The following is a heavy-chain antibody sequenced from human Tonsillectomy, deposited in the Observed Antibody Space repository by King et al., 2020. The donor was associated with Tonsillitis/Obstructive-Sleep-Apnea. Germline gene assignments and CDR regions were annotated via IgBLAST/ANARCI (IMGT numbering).Heavy chain of an antibody. CDR3: ARDPLYYPDGVVRPDGDYYYMDV. CDR1: GGSIRSAGYY. D-gene: IGHD3-3*01. Sequence: VQLQESGPGLVKPSQTLSLTCTVSGGSIRSAGYYWSWIRQHPGKGLEWIGCIYYSGSTYYNPSLKSRVTISVDTSKNQFSLNLSSVTAADTAVYYCARDPLYYPDGVVRPDGDYYYMDVWGKGTTVTVSS. V-gene: IGHV4-31*03. J-gene: IGHJ6*03. CDR2: IYYSGST.